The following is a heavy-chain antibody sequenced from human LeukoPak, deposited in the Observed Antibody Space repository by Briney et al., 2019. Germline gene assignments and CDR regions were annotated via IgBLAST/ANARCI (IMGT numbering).Heavy chain of an antibody. J-gene: IGHJ6*02. Sequence: PGGSLRLSCAASGFTFSSYSIDWVRQAPGKGLEWVANIKQDGSEKYYVDSVKGRFTISRDNAKNSLYLQMNSLRAEDTAVYYCARVLSSSWAPSNYYYYYGMDVWGQGTTVTVSS. D-gene: IGHD6-13*01. V-gene: IGHV3-7*04. CDR2: IKQDGSEK. CDR1: GFTFSSYS. CDR3: ARVLSSSWAPSNYYYYYGMDV.